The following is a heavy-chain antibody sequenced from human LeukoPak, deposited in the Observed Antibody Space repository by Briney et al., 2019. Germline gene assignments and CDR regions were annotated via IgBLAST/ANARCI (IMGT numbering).Heavy chain of an antibody. J-gene: IGHJ5*02. CDR3: ARRGYSYGTNWFDP. V-gene: IGHV4-38-2*01. Sequence: SETLSLTCAVSGYSISSGYYWGWIRPPPGKGLEGIGSIYYSGSTYYNPSLKSRVTISVDTSKNQFSLKLSSVTAADTAVYYCARRGYSYGTNWFDPWGQGTLVTVSS. CDR2: IYYSGST. CDR1: GYSISSGYY. D-gene: IGHD5-18*01.